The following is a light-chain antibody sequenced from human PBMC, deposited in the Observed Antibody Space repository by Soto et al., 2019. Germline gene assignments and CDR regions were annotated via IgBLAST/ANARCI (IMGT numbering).Light chain of an antibody. Sequence: QSALTQPASVSGSPGQSITISCTGTSSDVGGYNYVSWYQQHPDKAPKLMIYLVSNRPSGISDRFSGSKSDNTASLTISVLQAEDEADYYCTSWTSSSTYVFGTGTKLTVL. CDR1: SSDVGGYNY. J-gene: IGLJ1*01. V-gene: IGLV2-14*01. CDR3: TSWTSSSTYV. CDR2: LVS.